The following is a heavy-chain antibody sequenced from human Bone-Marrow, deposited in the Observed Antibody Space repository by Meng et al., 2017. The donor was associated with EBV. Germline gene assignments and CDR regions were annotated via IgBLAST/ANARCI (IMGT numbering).Heavy chain of an antibody. CDR1: GASIDSSDW. D-gene: IGHD3-22*01. V-gene: IGHV4-4*02. CDR2: IHHSGTT. CDR3: ARGLGGHYPTMEY. Sequence: QVTLQESGPGLVKPSGTLSLTCAVSGASIDSSDWWTWVRHAPGKGLEWIGEIHHSGTTNCNPSLESRVTISIDKSDNQFSLKLTSVTAADTAVYYCARGLGGHYPTMEYWGQGTLVTVSS. J-gene: IGHJ4*02.